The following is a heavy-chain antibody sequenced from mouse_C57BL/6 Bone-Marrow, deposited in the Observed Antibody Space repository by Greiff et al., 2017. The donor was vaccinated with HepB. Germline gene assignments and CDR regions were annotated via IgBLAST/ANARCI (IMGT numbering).Heavy chain of an antibody. CDR1: GFTFSSYG. Sequence: EVQLVESGGDLVKPGGSLKLSCAASGFTFSSYGMSWVRQTPDKRLEWVATISSGGSYTYYPDSVKGRFTISRDNAKNTLYLQMSSLKSEDTAMYYCARSSQLFAYWGQGTLVTVSA. D-gene: IGHD4-1*02. J-gene: IGHJ3*01. V-gene: IGHV5-6*01. CDR2: ISSGGSYT. CDR3: ARSSQLFAY.